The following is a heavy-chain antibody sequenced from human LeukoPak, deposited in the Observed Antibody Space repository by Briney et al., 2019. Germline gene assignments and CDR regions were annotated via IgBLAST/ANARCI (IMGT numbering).Heavy chain of an antibody. CDR3: ARWRAATADY. D-gene: IGHD6-13*01. CDR1: GYTFTRYA. V-gene: IGHV7-4-1*02. J-gene: IGHJ4*02. Sequence: PGASVKVSCKASGYTFTRYAMNWVRQAPGQGPEWMGWINTNTGNPTYAQGFTGRFVFSLDTSVSTAFLQITSLKAEDTAVYYCARWRAATADYWGQGTLVTVSS. CDR2: INTNTGNP.